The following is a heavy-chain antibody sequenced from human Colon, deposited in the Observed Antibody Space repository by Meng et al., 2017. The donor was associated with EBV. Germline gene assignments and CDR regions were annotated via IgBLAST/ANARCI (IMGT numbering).Heavy chain of an antibody. V-gene: IGHV4-4*02. CDR2: IYHSGST. D-gene: IGHD2-21*02. CDR3: ARAGAYCGGDCYHPR. CDR1: GGSLSSRNW. Sequence: QGQRQESGPGLLMPSGTLSLTCAVAGGSLSSRNWWSWVRQPPGKGLEWIGEIYHSGSTNYNPSLKSRVTISVDESKNQFSLRLSSVTAADTAVYYCARAGAYCGGDCYHPRWGQGTLVTVSS. J-gene: IGHJ4*02.